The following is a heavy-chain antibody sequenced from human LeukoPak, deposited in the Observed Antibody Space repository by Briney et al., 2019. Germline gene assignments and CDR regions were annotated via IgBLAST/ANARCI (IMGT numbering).Heavy chain of an antibody. Sequence: PSQTLSLTCTVSGGSISSGSYYWSWIRQPAGKGLEWIGRIYTSGSTNYNPSLKSRVTMSVDTSKNQFSLKLSSVTAADTAVYYCARGPARFDPWGQGTLVTVSS. CDR3: ARGPARFDP. CDR2: IYTSGST. V-gene: IGHV4-61*02. CDR1: GGSISSGSYY. J-gene: IGHJ5*02.